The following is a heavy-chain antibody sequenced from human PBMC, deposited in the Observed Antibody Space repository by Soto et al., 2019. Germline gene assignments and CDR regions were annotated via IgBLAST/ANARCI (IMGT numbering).Heavy chain of an antibody. Sequence: QITLKESGPTLVQPTQTLTLTCTFSGFSLSTSGVGVGWIRQPPGKALEWLALIYWDGDKRYTPSLKSRLFISKDTSKNQVVLTMTKVDPEDTATYYCAHRVLGPGPITSAFDFWGQGTMVTVSS. CDR1: GFSLSTSGVG. V-gene: IGHV2-5*02. J-gene: IGHJ3*01. CDR2: IYWDGDK. D-gene: IGHD2-8*02. CDR3: AHRVLGPGPITSAFDF.